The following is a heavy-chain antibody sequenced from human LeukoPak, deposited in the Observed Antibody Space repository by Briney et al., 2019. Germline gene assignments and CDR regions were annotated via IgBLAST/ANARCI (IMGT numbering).Heavy chain of an antibody. J-gene: IGHJ6*03. CDR3: ARVGYYYDSSGYLYYYYYMDV. Sequence: KPSETLSLTCTVSGGSISSSSYYWGWIRQPPGKGLEWIGSIYHSGSTYYNPSLKSRVTISVDTSKNQFSLKLSSVTAADTAVYYCARVGYYYDSSGYLYYYYYMDVWGKGTTVTVSS. D-gene: IGHD3-22*01. V-gene: IGHV4-39*07. CDR1: GGSISSSSYY. CDR2: IYHSGST.